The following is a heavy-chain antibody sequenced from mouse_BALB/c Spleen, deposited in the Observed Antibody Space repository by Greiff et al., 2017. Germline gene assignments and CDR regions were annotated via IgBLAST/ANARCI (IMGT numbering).Heavy chain of an antibody. V-gene: IGHV1-7*01. D-gene: IGHD1-1*01. CDR1: GYTFTSYW. CDR3: ARLDYGSSYGYWYFDV. J-gene: IGHJ1*01. Sequence: QVQLQQSGAELAKPGASVKMSCKASGYTFTSYWMHWVKQRPGQGLEWIGYINPSTGYTEYNQKFKDKATLTADKSSSTAYMQLSSLTSEDSAVYYCARLDYGSSYGYWYFDVWGAGTTVTVSS. CDR2: INPSTGYT.